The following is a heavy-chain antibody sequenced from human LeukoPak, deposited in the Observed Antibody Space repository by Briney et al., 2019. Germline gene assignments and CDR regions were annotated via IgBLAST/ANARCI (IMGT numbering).Heavy chain of an antibody. J-gene: IGHJ4*02. CDR2: INWNGGST. Sequence: GGSLRLSCAASGFTFDDYGMSWVRQAPGKGLEWVSGINWNGGSTGYADSVKGRFTISRDNAKNSLYLQMNSLRAEDTAVYYCARAKIAAAAPTYYFDYWGQGTLVTVSS. V-gene: IGHV3-20*04. D-gene: IGHD6-13*01. CDR3: ARAKIAAAAPTYYFDY. CDR1: GFTFDDYG.